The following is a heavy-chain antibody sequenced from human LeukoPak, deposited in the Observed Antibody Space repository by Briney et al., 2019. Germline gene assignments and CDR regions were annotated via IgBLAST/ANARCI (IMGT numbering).Heavy chain of an antibody. J-gene: IGHJ4*02. Sequence: ASETLSLTCTVSGGSISSYYWSWIRQPPGKGLEWIGYIYYSGSINYNPSLKSRVTISVDTSKNQFSLKLSSVTAADTAVYYCARGNDILTGWDYFDYWGQGTLVTVSS. CDR1: GGSISSYY. V-gene: IGHV4-59*01. CDR3: ARGNDILTGWDYFDY. CDR2: IYYSGSI. D-gene: IGHD3-9*01.